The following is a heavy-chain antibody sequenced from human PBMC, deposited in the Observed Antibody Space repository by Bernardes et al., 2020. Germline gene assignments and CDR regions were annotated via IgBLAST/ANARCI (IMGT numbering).Heavy chain of an antibody. J-gene: IGHJ3*02. Sequence: SVMVSCPASGYTFTSYGFTWLRQAPGQGLEWMGWTSSYNGNTNYAQKLQGRVTMTTDTSTSTAYMELRSLRSDDTAVYYCARLVVGATLSAFDIWGQGTMVTVSS. CDR1: GYTFTSYG. CDR3: ARLVVGATLSAFDI. D-gene: IGHD1-26*01. V-gene: IGHV1-18*01. CDR2: TSSYNGNT.